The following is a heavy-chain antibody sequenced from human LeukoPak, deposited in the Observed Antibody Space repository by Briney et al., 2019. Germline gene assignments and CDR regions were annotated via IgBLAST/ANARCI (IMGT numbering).Heavy chain of an antibody. CDR3: TRDRVGLWWFN. D-gene: IGHD2-21*01. CDR1: GFTFGDYA. V-gene: IGHV3-49*03. CDR2: IRSKAYGGTT. J-gene: IGHJ4*02. Sequence: GGSLRLSCTASGFTFGDYAMSWFRQAPGKGLEWVGFIRSKAYGGTTEYAASVKGRFTISTDDSKSIAYLQMNSLKTEDTAVYYCTRDRVGLWWFNWGQGTQVTVSS.